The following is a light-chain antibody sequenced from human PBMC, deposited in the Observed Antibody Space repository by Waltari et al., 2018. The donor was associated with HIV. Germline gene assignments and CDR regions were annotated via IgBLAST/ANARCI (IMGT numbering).Light chain of an antibody. J-gene: IGLJ2*01. CDR3: GAYTSGSTPVV. CDR2: DVN. V-gene: IGLV2-14*03. Sequence: QSALIQPASLSGSPGQSITISCTGTSSDIGISNFVSWYHLHPGKAPKPLLYDVNNRPSGVSSRFSGSKSGNSASLTIFGLQDDDEGDYYCGAYTSGSTPVVFGGGTKLTVL. CDR1: SSDIGISNF.